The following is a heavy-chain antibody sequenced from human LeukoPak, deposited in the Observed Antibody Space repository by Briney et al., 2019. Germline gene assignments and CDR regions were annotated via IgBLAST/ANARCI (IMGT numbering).Heavy chain of an antibody. Sequence: SETLSLTCAVYGGSFSGYYWSWIRQPPGKGLEWIGEINHSGSTNYNPSLKSRVTISVDTSKNQFSLKLSSVTAVDTAVYYCARGGAVADPYFFDYWGQGTLVTVSS. J-gene: IGHJ4*02. D-gene: IGHD6-19*01. V-gene: IGHV4-34*01. CDR1: GGSFSGYY. CDR3: ARGGAVADPYFFDY. CDR2: INHSGST.